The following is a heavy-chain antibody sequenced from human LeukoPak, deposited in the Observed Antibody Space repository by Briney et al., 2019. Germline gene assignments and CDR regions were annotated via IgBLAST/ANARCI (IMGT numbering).Heavy chain of an antibody. CDR1: GGSISGYY. CDR3: ATQAGGYTSGSMDY. J-gene: IGHJ4*02. Sequence: KPSETLSFTCTVSGGSISGYYWSWIRQPPGKALEWIGYIYYSGSTNYNPSLKSRLSMSVDTSKNQVSLKLSSVTAADTAVYYCATQAGGYTSGSMDYWGQGTLVTVSS. CDR2: IYYSGST. D-gene: IGHD1-1*01. V-gene: IGHV4-59*08.